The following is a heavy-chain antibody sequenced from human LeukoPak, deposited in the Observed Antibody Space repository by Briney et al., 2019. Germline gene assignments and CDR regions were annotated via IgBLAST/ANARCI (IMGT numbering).Heavy chain of an antibody. J-gene: IGHJ4*02. CDR1: GFTFSSYS. D-gene: IGHD2-15*01. CDR3: ARAAYSPNFDY. V-gene: IGHV3-21*01. CDR2: ISSSSSYI. Sequence: GGSLRVPCAASGFTFSSYSMNWVRQAPGKGLEWVSSISSSSSYIYYADSVKGRFTISRDNAKNSLYLQMNSLRAEDTAVYYCARAAYSPNFDYWGQGTLVTVSS.